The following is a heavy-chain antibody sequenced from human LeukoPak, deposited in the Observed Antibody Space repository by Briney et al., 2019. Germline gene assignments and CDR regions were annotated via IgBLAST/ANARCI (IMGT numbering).Heavy chain of an antibody. CDR1: GGLFSVSTHS. J-gene: IGHJ2*01. Sequence: SETLSLTCTISGGLFSVSTHSWGWIRQPPGKRLEWIGSISYSGNTNYNPSLKSRVTISVDTSKNQFSLKLSSVTAADAAVYYCARVYYSRSYDYWYFDLWGRGTLVTVSS. V-gene: IGHV4-39*07. CDR3: ARVYYSRSYDYWYFDL. CDR2: ISYSGNT. D-gene: IGHD6-13*01.